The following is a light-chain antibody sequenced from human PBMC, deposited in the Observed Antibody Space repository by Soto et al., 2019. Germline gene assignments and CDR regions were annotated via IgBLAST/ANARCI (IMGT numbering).Light chain of an antibody. CDR1: QSVSYSSGNKNY. V-gene: IGKV4-1*01. CDR3: QQYYSNFYT. Sequence: DIVMTQSPDSLAVSLGERATINCKSSQSVSYSSGNKNYLAWYQQKPGQPPKLLISWASTRESGVPDRFSGSGTGTEFTRTISSLQADDVAVYYCQQYYSNFYTFGRGTKLEIK. CDR2: WAS. J-gene: IGKJ2*01.